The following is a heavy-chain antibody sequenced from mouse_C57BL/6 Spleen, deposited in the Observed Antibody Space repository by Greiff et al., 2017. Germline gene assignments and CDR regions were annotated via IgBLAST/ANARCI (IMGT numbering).Heavy chain of an antibody. D-gene: IGHD2-1*01. CDR3: AKPYGNSWVYFDY. CDR2: INPSSGYT. V-gene: IGHV1-7*01. J-gene: IGHJ2*01. CDR1: GYTFTSYW. Sequence: VQLQQSGAELAKPGASVKLSCKASGYTFTSYWMHWVKQRPGQGLEWIGYINPSSGYTKYNQKFKDKATLTADKSSSTAYMQLSSLTYEDSAVYYCAKPYGNSWVYFDYWGQGTTLTVSS.